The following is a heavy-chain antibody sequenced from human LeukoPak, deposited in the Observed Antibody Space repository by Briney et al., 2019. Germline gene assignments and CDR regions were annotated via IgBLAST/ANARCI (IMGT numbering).Heavy chain of an antibody. CDR1: GYTFSRYA. CDR3: ARLGEAVGVLTSDYYYMDV. J-gene: IGHJ6*03. D-gene: IGHD3-16*01. CDR2: ISAYNGNT. Sequence: ASVKVSCKASGYTFSRYAITWVRQAPGQGLEWMGWISAYNGNTNYVQKLQGRVTVTTDTSTSTAYMEMRSLRSDDTAVYYCARLGEAVGVLTSDYYYMDVWGKGTTVTVSS. V-gene: IGHV1-18*01.